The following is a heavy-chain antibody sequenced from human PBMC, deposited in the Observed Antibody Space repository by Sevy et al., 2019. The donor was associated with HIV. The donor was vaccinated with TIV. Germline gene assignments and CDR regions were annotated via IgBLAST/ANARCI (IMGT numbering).Heavy chain of an antibody. CDR3: ARNYDSSGYTDAFDI. CDR2: IYYSGST. V-gene: IGHV4-59*01. Sequence: SETLSLTCTVSGGSISSYYWSWIRQPPGKGLEGIGYIYYSGSTNYNPSLKSRVTISVDTSKNQFSLKLSSVTAADTAVYYCARNYDSSGYTDAFDIWGQGTMVTVSS. D-gene: IGHD3-22*01. CDR1: GGSISSYY. J-gene: IGHJ3*02.